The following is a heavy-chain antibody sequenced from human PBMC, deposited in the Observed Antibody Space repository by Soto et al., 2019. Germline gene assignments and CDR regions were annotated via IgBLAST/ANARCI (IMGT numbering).Heavy chain of an antibody. CDR2: MYYSGTT. CDR1: GGSISSYY. D-gene: IGHD6-25*01. V-gene: IGHV4-59*04. Sequence: SETLSLTCTVSGGSISSYYWSWIRQPPGKGLEFIGNMYYSGTTYYNPSLKSRVTISVDTSKNQFTLKLISVTAADTAVYYCAVVDSTGNWFDPWGEGALVTVSS. J-gene: IGHJ5*02. CDR3: AVVDSTGNWFDP.